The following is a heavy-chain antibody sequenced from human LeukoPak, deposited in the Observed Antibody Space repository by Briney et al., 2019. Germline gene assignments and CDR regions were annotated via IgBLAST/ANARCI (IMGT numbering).Heavy chain of an antibody. D-gene: IGHD2-15*01. CDR3: ANDGPPIVVVVAATPGYFDY. CDR1: AFTFSSYA. Sequence: PGGSLRLSCAASAFTFSSYAMSWVRQAPGKGLECVSAISGSGGSTYYADSVKGRFTISRDNSKNTLFLQMNSLRAEDTAVYYCANDGPPIVVVVAATPGYFDYWGQGTLVTVSS. V-gene: IGHV3-23*01. J-gene: IGHJ4*02. CDR2: ISGSGGST.